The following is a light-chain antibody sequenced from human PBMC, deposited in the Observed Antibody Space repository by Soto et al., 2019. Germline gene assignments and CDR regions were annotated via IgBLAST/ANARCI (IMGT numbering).Light chain of an antibody. J-gene: IGLJ3*02. CDR3: QSYDSSLSGWV. CDR2: VNS. CDR1: SSNIGAGYD. Sequence: QSVLTQPPSVSGAPGQRVTISCTGSSSNIGAGYDVHWYQQLPGTAPKLLIYVNSNRPSGVPDRFSGSKSGTSASLAITGRQAEDEADYNCQSYDSSLSGWVFGGGTKLTVL. V-gene: IGLV1-40*01.